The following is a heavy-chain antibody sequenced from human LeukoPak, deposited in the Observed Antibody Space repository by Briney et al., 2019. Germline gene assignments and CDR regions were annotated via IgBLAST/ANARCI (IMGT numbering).Heavy chain of an antibody. CDR3: ARGSGETGGYYYVY. CDR1: GGSFSRYA. V-gene: IGHV1-69*13. Sequence: GASVKVSCKASGGSFSRYAISWVRQAPGQGLEWMGGIIPIFGTANYAQKFQGRVTITADESTRTAYMELRTLRSEDTAIYYCARGSGETGGYYYVYWGRGTPVTVSP. D-gene: IGHD3-22*01. CDR2: IIPIFGTA. J-gene: IGHJ4*02.